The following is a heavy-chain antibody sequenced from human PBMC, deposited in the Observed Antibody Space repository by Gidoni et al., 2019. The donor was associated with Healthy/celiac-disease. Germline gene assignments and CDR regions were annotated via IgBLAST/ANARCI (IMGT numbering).Heavy chain of an antibody. CDR2: ISSSSSYI. CDR3: AREPYSSSSFDY. V-gene: IGHV3-21*01. CDR1: GFTFSSYS. J-gene: IGHJ4*02. Sequence: EVQLVESGGGLVKPGGSLRLSCAASGFTFSSYSMNWFRQAPGKGLEWVSSISSSSSYIYYADSVKGRLTNSRDNAKNSLYLQMNSLRAEDTAVYYCAREPYSSSSFDYWGQGTLVTVSS. D-gene: IGHD6-6*01.